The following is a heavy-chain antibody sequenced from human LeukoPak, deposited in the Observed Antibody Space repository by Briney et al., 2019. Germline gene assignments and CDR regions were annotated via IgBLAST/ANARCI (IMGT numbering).Heavy chain of an antibody. V-gene: IGHV3-30*19. CDR1: GFTFSSYG. CDR3: ARGRWLQARGPSFDY. CDR2: IWYDGSNK. D-gene: IGHD5-24*01. J-gene: IGHJ4*02. Sequence: GGSLRLSCAASGFTFSSYGMHWVRQAPGKGLEWVAVIWYDGSNKYYADSVKGRFTISRDNSKNTLYLQMNSLRAEDTAVYYCARGRWLQARGPSFDYWGQGTLVTVSS.